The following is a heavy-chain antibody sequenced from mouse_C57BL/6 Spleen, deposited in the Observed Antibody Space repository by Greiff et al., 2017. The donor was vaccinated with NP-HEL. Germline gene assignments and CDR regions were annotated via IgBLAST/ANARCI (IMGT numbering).Heavy chain of an antibody. J-gene: IGHJ3*01. CDR1: GYAFSSSW. D-gene: IGHD1-1*01. CDR3: AVPYYYGSSYAFAY. CDR2: IYPGDGDT. Sequence: QVHVKQSGPELVKPGASVKISCKASGYAFSSSWMNWVKQRPGKGLEWIGRIYPGDGDTNYNGKFKGKATLTADKSSSTAYMQLSSLSSEDSAVYFCAVPYYYGSSYAFAYWGQGTLVTVSA. V-gene: IGHV1-82*01.